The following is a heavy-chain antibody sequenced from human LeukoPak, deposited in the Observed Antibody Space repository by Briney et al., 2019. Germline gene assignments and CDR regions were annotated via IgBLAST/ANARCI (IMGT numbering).Heavy chain of an antibody. CDR2: IYYSGST. CDR1: GGSISSSSYY. CDR3: ARQTLRFLEWSPFDY. D-gene: IGHD3-3*01. Sequence: SETLSLTCTVSGGSISSSSYYWGWIRQPPGKGLEWIGSIYYSGSTNYNPSLKSRVTISVDTSKNQFSLKLSSVTAADTAVYYCARQTLRFLEWSPFDYWGQGTLVTVSS. J-gene: IGHJ4*02. V-gene: IGHV4-39*07.